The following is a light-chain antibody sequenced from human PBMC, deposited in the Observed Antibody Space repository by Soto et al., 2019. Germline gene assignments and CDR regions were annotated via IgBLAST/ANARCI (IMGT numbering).Light chain of an antibody. CDR2: GAS. J-gene: IGKJ4*01. CDR3: QQYGSSPSFT. CDR1: QSVSSSY. Sequence: EIVLTQSPGTLSLSPGERATLSCRASQSVSSSYLAWYQQKPGQAPRLLIYGASSRATGIPDRFSGSGSGTGFTLTISRLEPEDFAVYYCQQYGSSPSFTFGGGTKVEIK. V-gene: IGKV3-20*01.